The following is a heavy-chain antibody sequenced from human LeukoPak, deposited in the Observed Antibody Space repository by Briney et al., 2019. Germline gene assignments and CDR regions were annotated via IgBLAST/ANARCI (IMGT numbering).Heavy chain of an antibody. V-gene: IGHV3-30*18. D-gene: IGHD1-7*01. CDR1: GFTFSSYG. CDR3: AKIRVIFNWNYAYYFDY. J-gene: IGHJ4*02. CDR2: ISYDGSDK. Sequence: PGGSLRLFCAASGFTFSSYGMHWVRQAPGKGLEWVAVISYDGSDKYYADSVKGRFTISRDNSKNTLYLQMNSLRAEDTAVYYCAKIRVIFNWNYAYYFDYWGQGSLVTVSS.